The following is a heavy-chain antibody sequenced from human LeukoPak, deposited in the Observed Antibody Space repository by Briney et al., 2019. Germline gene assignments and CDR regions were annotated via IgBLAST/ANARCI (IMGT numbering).Heavy chain of an antibody. CDR2: INAGNGNT. CDR3: ARDFGYSGYDGYFDY. D-gene: IGHD5-12*01. CDR1: GYTFTSYA. J-gene: IGHJ4*02. Sequence: ASVKVSCKASGYTFTSYAMHWVRQAPGQRLEWMGWINAGNGNTKYSQKFQGRVTITRDTSASTAYMELSSLRSEDTAVYYCARDFGYSGYDGYFDYWGQGTLATVSS. V-gene: IGHV1-3*01.